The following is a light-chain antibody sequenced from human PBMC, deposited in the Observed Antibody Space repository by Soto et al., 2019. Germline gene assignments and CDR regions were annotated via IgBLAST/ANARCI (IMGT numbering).Light chain of an antibody. CDR1: QSVTGTS. V-gene: IGKV3-20*01. CDR3: QLYGTFYT. J-gene: IGKJ2*01. Sequence: EIVLTQSPGTLSLSPGEGATLSCRASQSVTGTSLAWYQQKPGQAPRLLLYDTSARATGIPDRSSGSGSGTDFTLTINRLEPEDFAVYYCQLYGTFYTFGQGTKLEIK. CDR2: DTS.